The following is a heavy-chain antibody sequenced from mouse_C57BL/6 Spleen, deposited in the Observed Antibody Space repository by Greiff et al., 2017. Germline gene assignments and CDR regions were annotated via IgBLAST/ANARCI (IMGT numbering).Heavy chain of an antibody. CDR2: IRNKANGYTT. CDR1: GFTFTDYY. J-gene: IGHJ4*01. D-gene: IGHD1-1*01. V-gene: IGHV7-3*01. CDR3: ARYSDYGSSYSYAMDY. Sequence: EVHLVESGGGLVQPGGSLSLSCAASGFTFTDYYMSWVRQPPGKALEWLGFIRNKANGYTTEYSASVKGRFTISRDNSQSILYLQMNALRAEDSATYYGARYSDYGSSYSYAMDYWGQGTSVTVSS.